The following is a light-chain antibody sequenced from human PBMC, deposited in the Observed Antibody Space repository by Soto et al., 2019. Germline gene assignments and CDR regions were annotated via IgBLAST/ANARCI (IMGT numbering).Light chain of an antibody. CDR2: DAS. Sequence: EIVLTQSPATLSLSPGERATLSCRASQSVSSYLAWYQQKPGQAPRLLIYDASNRATGIPARCSGSGSGTDFTLTISSLEPEDFAVYCCQQRSNWPGTFGQGTKLEIK. CDR3: QQRSNWPGT. V-gene: IGKV3-11*01. J-gene: IGKJ2*01. CDR1: QSVSSY.